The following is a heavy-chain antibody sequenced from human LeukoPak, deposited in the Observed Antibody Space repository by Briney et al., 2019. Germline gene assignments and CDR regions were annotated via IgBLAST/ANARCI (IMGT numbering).Heavy chain of an antibody. J-gene: IGHJ6*03. D-gene: IGHD2-21*01. CDR2: ITSKSNYI. Sequence: GGSLRLSCSGSGFTFSVYSMNWVRQAPGKGLEWVSSITSKSNYIYYADSVKGRFTIYRDNAMNSVFLQLNSLRAEDSAVYYSTSGLIAIESDNNLYQYMDVWGKGTTVTVSS. CDR1: GFTFSVYS. CDR3: TSGLIAIESDNNLYQYMDV. V-gene: IGHV3-21*01.